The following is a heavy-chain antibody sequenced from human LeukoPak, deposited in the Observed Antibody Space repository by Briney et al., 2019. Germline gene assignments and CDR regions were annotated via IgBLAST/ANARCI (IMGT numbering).Heavy chain of an antibody. CDR2: ISGSGGST. CDR3: AKMSYSGLKGDY. Sequence: TGGSLRLSCAVSGFTFRSYAMSWVRQAPGKGLEWVSTISGSGGSTYYADSVKGRFTISRDNSKNTLYLHMNSLRAGDTAVYYCAKMSYSGLKGDYWGQGTLVTVSS. D-gene: IGHD5-12*01. V-gene: IGHV3-23*01. CDR1: GFTFRSYA. J-gene: IGHJ4*02.